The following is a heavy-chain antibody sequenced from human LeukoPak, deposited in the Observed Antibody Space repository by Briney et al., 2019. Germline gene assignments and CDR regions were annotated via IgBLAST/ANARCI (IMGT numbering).Heavy chain of an antibody. CDR2: ISGSGGST. J-gene: IGHJ4*02. V-gene: IGHV3-23*01. CDR3: AKDIVVVIATTSGYYFDY. CDR1: GFTFSSYG. D-gene: IGHD2-15*01. Sequence: GGSLRLSCAASGFTFSSYGMSWVRQAPGKGLEWVSAISGSGGSTYYADSVKGRFTISRDNSKNTLYLQMNSLRAEDTAVYYCAKDIVVVIATTSGYYFDYWGQGTLVTVSS.